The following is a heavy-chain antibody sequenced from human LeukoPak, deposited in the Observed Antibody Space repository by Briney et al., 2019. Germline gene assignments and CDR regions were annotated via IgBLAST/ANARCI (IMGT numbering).Heavy chain of an antibody. Sequence: PSETLSLTCTVSGGSISSSSYYWGWIRQPPGKGLEWIGSIYYSGSTYYNPSLKSRVTISVDTSKNQFSLKLSSVTAADTAVYYCARDLQGPYYYDSSGYYDYWGQGTLVTVSS. D-gene: IGHD3-22*01. CDR3: ARDLQGPYYYDSSGYYDY. CDR2: IYYSGST. V-gene: IGHV4-39*07. CDR1: GGSISSSSYY. J-gene: IGHJ4*02.